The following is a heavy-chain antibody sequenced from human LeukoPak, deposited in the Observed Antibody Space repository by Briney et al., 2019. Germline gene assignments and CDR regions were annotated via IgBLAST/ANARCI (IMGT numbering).Heavy chain of an antibody. D-gene: IGHD4-17*01. V-gene: IGHV3-48*04. CDR3: ARDLGATVTTYYFDY. CDR1: GFTFSSYS. Sequence: GGSLRLSCAASGFTFSSYSMNWVRQAPGKGLEWVSYISSSSSTIYYADSVKGRFTIFRDNAKNSLYLQMNSLRAEDTAVYYCARDLGATVTTYYFDYWGQGTLVTVSS. CDR2: ISSSSSTI. J-gene: IGHJ4*02.